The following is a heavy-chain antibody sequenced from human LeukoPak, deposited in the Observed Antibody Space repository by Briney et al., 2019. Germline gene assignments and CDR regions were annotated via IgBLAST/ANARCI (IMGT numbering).Heavy chain of an antibody. CDR3: TTFTVTDP. J-gene: IGHJ5*02. D-gene: IGHD4-17*01. V-gene: IGHV3-73*01. CDR2: IRSTANGYAT. CDR1: GFTFSGSA. Sequence: GGSLRLSCAASGFTFSGSALHWVRQASGKGLEWVGRIRSTANGYATAYAASVKGRFTISRDDSKNTAYLQMNSLKTEDTAVYYCTTFTVTDPWGQGTLVTVSS.